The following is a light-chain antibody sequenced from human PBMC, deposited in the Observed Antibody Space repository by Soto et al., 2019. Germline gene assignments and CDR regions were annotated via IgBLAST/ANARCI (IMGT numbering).Light chain of an antibody. Sequence: EIVLTPSPGTLSLSPEERAPLSCRSSQSVSSRLAWYQQKPGQAPRLLISDASNRAPGIPVRFSGSGFGTDFTLTISSLEAEDSAVYYCQQRSNGPSITFGQGTRLEIK. V-gene: IGKV3-11*01. CDR1: QSVSSR. CDR3: QQRSNGPSIT. J-gene: IGKJ5*01. CDR2: DAS.